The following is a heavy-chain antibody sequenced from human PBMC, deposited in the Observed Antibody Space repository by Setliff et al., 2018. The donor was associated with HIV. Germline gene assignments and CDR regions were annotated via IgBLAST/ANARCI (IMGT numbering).Heavy chain of an antibody. CDR3: VKGGAYYETNGPYWDH. Sequence: PGGSLRLSCVVSGFTFSNYWMNWVRQAPGKGLVWVSRINEDGSITTYADSVKGRFTISRDSSKNTLNLQMNSLRVEDTALYFCVKGGAYYETNGPYWDHWGQGTLVTVSS. J-gene: IGHJ4*02. D-gene: IGHD3-22*01. CDR2: INEDGSIT. CDR1: GFTFSNYW. V-gene: IGHV3-74*03.